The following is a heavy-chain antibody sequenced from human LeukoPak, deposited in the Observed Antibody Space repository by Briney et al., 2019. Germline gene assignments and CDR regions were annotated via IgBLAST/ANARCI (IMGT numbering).Heavy chain of an antibody. Sequence: GGSLRLSCAASGFTFTHYAMSWVRQAPGKGLEWVSGMWGSGGSTYYADSEKGRFTISRDNFKNTLYLQMNSLRAEDTAVYYCAKDAVLRYFDWQRIGLGLDYWGQGTLVTVSS. CDR1: GFTFTHYA. CDR3: AKDAVLRYFDWQRIGLGLDY. D-gene: IGHD3-9*01. V-gene: IGHV3-23*01. J-gene: IGHJ4*02. CDR2: MWGSGGST.